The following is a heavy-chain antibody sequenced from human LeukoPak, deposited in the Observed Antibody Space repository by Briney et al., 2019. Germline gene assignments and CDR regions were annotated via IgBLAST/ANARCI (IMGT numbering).Heavy chain of an antibody. CDR1: GFTVSSNY. CDR2: IYSGGST. Sequence: GGSLRLSCAASGFTVSSNYMSWVRQAPGKGLEWVSVIYSGGSTYYADSVKGRFTVSRDNSKNTLYLQMNSLRAEDTAVYYCARILWFGELEQALDYWGQGTLVTVSS. CDR3: ARILWFGELEQALDY. D-gene: IGHD3-10*01. V-gene: IGHV3-53*01. J-gene: IGHJ4*02.